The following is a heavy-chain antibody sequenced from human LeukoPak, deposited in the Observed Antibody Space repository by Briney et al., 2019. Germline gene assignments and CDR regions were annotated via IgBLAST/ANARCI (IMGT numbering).Heavy chain of an antibody. Sequence: PSETLSLTCAVYGESFNRYYWSWIRQPPGKGLEWIAEIYHDGNTNYNPSLKSRVTISVDTSNNHFSLKLTSVTAADTAVYYCARLGISTTWYAFDYWGQGTLVTVSS. CDR3: ARLGISTTWYAFDY. J-gene: IGHJ4*02. D-gene: IGHD6-13*01. V-gene: IGHV4-34*01. CDR2: IYHDGNT. CDR1: GESFNRYY.